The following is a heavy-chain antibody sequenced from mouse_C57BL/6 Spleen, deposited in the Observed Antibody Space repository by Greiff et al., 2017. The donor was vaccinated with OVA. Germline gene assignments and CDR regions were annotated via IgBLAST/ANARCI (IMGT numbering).Heavy chain of an antibody. CDR2: IDPETGGT. D-gene: IGHD2-3*01. CDR3: TRQIYDGEEAY. CDR1: GYTFTDYE. V-gene: IGHV1-15*01. J-gene: IGHJ3*01. Sequence: QVQLQQSGAELVRPGASVTLSCKASGYTFTDYEMHWVKQTPVHGLEWIGAIDPETGGTAYNQKFKGKAILTADKSSSTAYMELRSLTSEDSAVYYCTRQIYDGEEAYWGQGTLVTVSA.